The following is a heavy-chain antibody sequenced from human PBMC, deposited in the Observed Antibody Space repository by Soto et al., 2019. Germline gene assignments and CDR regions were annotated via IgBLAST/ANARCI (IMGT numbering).Heavy chain of an antibody. D-gene: IGHD6-13*01. CDR3: ARQAGSSWYVYIDY. V-gene: IGHV4-59*08. CDR2: IYYSGST. CDR1: GGSISSYY. Sequence: SSETLSLTCTVSGGSISSYYWSWIRQPPGKGLEWIGYIYYSGSTNYNPSLKSRVTISVDTSKNQFSLKLSSVTAADTAVYYCARQAGSSWYVYIDYWGQGTLVTVSS. J-gene: IGHJ4*02.